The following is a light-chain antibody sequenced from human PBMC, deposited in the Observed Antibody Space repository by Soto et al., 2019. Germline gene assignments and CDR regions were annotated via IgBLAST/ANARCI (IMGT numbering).Light chain of an antibody. V-gene: IGKV3-15*01. CDR1: QSVSSN. Sequence: EIVMTQSPATLSVSPGERATLSCRASQSVSSNLAWYQQKPGQAPRLLIYGASTRATGIPARFSGSGSGTEFTLTISSLQSEDFAVYYCLQYGSLSTWTFGQGTKVEIK. CDR3: LQYGSLSTWT. CDR2: GAS. J-gene: IGKJ1*01.